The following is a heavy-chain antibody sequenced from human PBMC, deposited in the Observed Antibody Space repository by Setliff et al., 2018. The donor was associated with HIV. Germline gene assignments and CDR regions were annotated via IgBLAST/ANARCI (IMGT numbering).Heavy chain of an antibody. Sequence: SETLSLTCTVSGGSINSRDYYWNWIRQTPGKGLEWIGRVSSRGDTNYNPSLKSRVTMSVDTSKNQFSLKLGSVTAADSAVYYCARDTWFGESEDPFYYYMDVWGKGTTVTAP. CDR2: VSSRGDT. V-gene: IGHV4-61*02. CDR1: GGSINSRDYY. CDR3: ARDTWFGESEDPFYYYMDV. D-gene: IGHD3-10*01. J-gene: IGHJ6*03.